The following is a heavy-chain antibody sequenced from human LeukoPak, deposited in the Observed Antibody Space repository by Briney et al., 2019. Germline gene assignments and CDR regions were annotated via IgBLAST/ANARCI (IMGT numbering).Heavy chain of an antibody. V-gene: IGHV3-30-3*02. D-gene: IGHD6-6*01. CDR2: ISYDGSNK. Sequence: GGSLRLSCAASGFTFSSYAMHWVRQAPGKGLEWVAVISYDGSNKYYADSVKGRFTISRDNSKNTLYLQMNSLRAEDTAVYYCAKLTIGSSFDPYYMDVWGKGTTVTVSS. CDR1: GFTFSSYA. CDR3: AKLTIGSSFDPYYMDV. J-gene: IGHJ6*03.